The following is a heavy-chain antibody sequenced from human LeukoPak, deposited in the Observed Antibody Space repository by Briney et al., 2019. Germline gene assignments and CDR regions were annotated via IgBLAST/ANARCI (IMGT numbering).Heavy chain of an antibody. CDR2: IKPDGSGQ. Sequence: GGSLRLSCAASGFSFSTFWMSWVRQAPERGLEWVANIKPDGSGQYYVDSVKGRFTISRDNAKNSMYLQISSLRAEDTAVYYCVRGGGLLPDYWGQGTPVTVSS. CDR3: VRGGGLLPDY. CDR1: GFSFSTFW. D-gene: IGHD2-15*01. J-gene: IGHJ4*02. V-gene: IGHV3-7*01.